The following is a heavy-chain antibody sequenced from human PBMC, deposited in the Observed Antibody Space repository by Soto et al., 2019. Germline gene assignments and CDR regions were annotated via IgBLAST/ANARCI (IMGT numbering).Heavy chain of an antibody. J-gene: IGHJ5*02. V-gene: IGHV1-69*13. CDR1: GYTFTSYY. CDR2: IIPIFGTA. CDR3: ARVAVTYQLSNWFDP. Sequence: ASVKVSCKASGYTFTSYYMHWVRQAPGQGLEWMGRIIPIFGTASYAQKFQGRVTITADESTSTAYMELSSLRSEDTAVYYCARVAVTYQLSNWFDPWGQGTLVTVSS. D-gene: IGHD2-2*01.